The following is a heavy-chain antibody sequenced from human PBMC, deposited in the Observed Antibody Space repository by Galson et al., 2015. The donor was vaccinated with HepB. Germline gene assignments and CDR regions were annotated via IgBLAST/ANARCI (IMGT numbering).Heavy chain of an antibody. CDR2: ISSSSSTI. CDR1: GFTFSSYS. V-gene: IGHV3-48*01. CDR3: ARDQPSGSYFNRYNWFDP. D-gene: IGHD1-26*01. J-gene: IGHJ5*02. Sequence: SLRLSCAASGFTFSSYSMNWVRQAPGKGLEWVSYISSSSSTIYYADSVKGRFTISRDNAKNSLYLQMNSLRAEDTAVYYCARDQPSGSYFNRYNWFDPWGQGTLVTVSS.